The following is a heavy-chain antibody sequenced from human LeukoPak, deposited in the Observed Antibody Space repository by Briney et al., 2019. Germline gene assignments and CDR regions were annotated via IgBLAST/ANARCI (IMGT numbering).Heavy chain of an antibody. CDR1: GYTFTGYY. Sequence: ASVKVSRKASGYTFTGYYMHWVRQAPGQGLEWMGWINPNSGGTNYAQKFQGRDTMTRDTSISTAYMELSRLRSDDTAVYYCARFITGTTLWFDPWGQGTLVTVSS. D-gene: IGHD1-7*01. CDR3: ARFITGTTLWFDP. V-gene: IGHV1-2*02. CDR2: INPNSGGT. J-gene: IGHJ5*02.